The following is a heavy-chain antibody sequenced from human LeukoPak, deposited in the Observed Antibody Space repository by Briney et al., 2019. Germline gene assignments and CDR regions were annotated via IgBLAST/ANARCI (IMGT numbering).Heavy chain of an antibody. V-gene: IGHV1-69*04. CDR1: GGTFSSYA. CDR3: ARELKYYFDY. D-gene: IGHD2-8*01. J-gene: IGHJ4*02. CDR2: IIPILGIA. Sequence: SVTVSCKASGGTFSSYAISWVRQAPGQGLEWMGRIIPILGIANYAQKFQGRVTITADKSTSTAYMELSSLRSEDTAVYYCARELKYYFDYWGQGTLVTVSS.